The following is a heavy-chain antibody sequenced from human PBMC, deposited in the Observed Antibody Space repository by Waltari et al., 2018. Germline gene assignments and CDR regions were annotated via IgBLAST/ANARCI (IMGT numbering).Heavy chain of an antibody. D-gene: IGHD2-15*01. CDR3: AKSPGSYSTAFDY. J-gene: IGHJ4*02. CDR1: GFTFSSYA. CDR2: ISGSGGST. V-gene: IGHV3-23*04. Sequence: EVQLVESGGGLVQPGGSLRLSCAASGFTFSSYAMRWVRQAPGKGLEGVSAISGSGGSTYYADSVKGRFTISRDNSKNTLYLQMNSLRAEDTAVYYCAKSPGSYSTAFDYWGQGTLVTVSS.